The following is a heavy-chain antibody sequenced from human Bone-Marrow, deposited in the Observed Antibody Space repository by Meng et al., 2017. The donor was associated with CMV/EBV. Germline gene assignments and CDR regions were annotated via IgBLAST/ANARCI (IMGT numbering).Heavy chain of an antibody. CDR2: ISSDGSTT. D-gene: IGHD2-21*01. J-gene: IGHJ4*02. CDR1: GFNFSSDW. V-gene: IGHV3-74*01. Sequence: GGSLRLSCAASGFNFSSDWMHWVRQAPGKGLVWVSRISSDGSTTNYADSVKGRFTISRDNAKNTLYLQLNSLRAEDTAVYYCARDYWGCGDVWGQGTLVTVSS. CDR3: ARDYWGCGDV.